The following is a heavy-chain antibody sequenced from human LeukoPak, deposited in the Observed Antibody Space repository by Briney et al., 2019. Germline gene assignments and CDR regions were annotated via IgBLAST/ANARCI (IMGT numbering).Heavy chain of an antibody. Sequence: SETLSLTCTVSGGSISSSSYYWGWIRQPPGKGLGRIGSIYYSGSTYYNPSLKSRVTISLDTSKNQFSLKLSSVTAADTAVYYCARSYDSSGYYPFDYWGQGTLVTVSS. J-gene: IGHJ4*02. CDR2: IYYSGST. CDR3: ARSYDSSGYYPFDY. V-gene: IGHV4-39*01. CDR1: GGSISSSSYY. D-gene: IGHD3-22*01.